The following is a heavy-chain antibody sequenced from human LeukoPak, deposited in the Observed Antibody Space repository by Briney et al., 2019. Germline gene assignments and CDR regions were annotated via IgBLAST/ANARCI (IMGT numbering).Heavy chain of an antibody. CDR3: ARAPAPPLIVVVSRNPVSYAFDI. CDR1: GGSISSGDYY. J-gene: IGHJ3*02. D-gene: IGHD3-22*01. CDR2: LYYSGST. V-gene: IGHV4-30-4*08. Sequence: SQTLSLTCTVSGGSISSGDYYWSWIRQPPGKGLEWMGYLYYSGSTYYNPSLKGRVTISVDTSKNQFSLKLSSVSGADTAVYYCARAPAPPLIVVVSRNPVSYAFDIWGQGTMVTVSS.